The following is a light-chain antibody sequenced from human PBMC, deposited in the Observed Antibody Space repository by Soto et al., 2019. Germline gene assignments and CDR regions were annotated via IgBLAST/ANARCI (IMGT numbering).Light chain of an antibody. Sequence: EIPVTLSPSSRSASVGGSVPINCPANQIRSSYLNWYQQKPGKALKLLIYAASSWQSGVPSRCSGSGSGTDFTLTISSLQPEDFATDYCQQSYSTPQTFGQGTKVDI. CDR2: AAS. CDR3: QQSYSTPQT. V-gene: IGKV1-39*01. CDR1: QIRSSY. J-gene: IGKJ1*01.